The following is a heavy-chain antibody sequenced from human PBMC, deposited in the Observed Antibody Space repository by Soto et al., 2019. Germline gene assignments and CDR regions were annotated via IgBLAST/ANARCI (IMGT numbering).Heavy chain of an antibody. V-gene: IGHV3-30-3*01. CDR2: ISYDGSNK. CDR3: ARSSYYDFWSGYPDY. D-gene: IGHD3-3*01. J-gene: IGHJ4*02. CDR1: GFTFSSYA. Sequence: PGGSLRLSCAASGFTFSSYAMHWVRQAPGKGLEWVAVISYDGSNKYYADSVKGRFTISRDNSRNTLYLQMNSLRAEDTAVYYCARSSYYDFWSGYPDYWGQGTLVTVSS.